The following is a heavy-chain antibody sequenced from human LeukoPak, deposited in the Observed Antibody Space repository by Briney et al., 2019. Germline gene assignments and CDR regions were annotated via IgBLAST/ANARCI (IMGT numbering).Heavy chain of an antibody. CDR1: GGSLSNYY. V-gene: IGHV4-59*01. D-gene: IGHD3-9*01. J-gene: IGHJ4*02. CDR3: ARMPGILTGLDS. Sequence: PSETLSLTCTVSGGSLSNYYWNWIRQPPGKGLEWIAYIYYSGSTNYNPSLKSRVTISLDTSKNQFSLKLSSVTTADTAVYYCARMPGILTGLDSWGQGTLVTVSS. CDR2: IYYSGST.